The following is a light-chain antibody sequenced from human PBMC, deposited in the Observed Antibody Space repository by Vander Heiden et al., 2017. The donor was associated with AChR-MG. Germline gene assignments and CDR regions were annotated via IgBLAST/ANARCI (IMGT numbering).Light chain of an antibody. CDR1: SSNIGGNT. Sequence: QSVLTQPPSASGPPGQSVTISCSGSSSNIGGNTVSWYQQFPGTAPKLLIYSNNQRPSGVPDRFSGSKSGTSASLAISGLQSEDEADYYCAAWDVSLNAGLFGGGTKLTVL. CDR2: SNN. V-gene: IGLV1-44*01. CDR3: AAWDVSLNAGL. J-gene: IGLJ2*01.